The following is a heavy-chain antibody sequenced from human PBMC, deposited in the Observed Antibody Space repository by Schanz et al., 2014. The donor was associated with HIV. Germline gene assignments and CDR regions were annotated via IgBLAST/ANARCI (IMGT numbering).Heavy chain of an antibody. Sequence: QVLESGGGLVQTGGSLRLSCTTSGFIFSDHFMGWVRQAPGKGLEWVSSISGSGVSTFYAGSVKGRFAISRDKSKNTLYLQMNSLRVEDTAVYYCAKMARSVAANTNFDYWGQGTLVTVSS. CDR2: ISGSGVST. V-gene: IGHV3-23*01. D-gene: IGHD6-19*01. CDR3: AKMARSVAANTNFDY. J-gene: IGHJ4*02. CDR1: GFIFSDHF.